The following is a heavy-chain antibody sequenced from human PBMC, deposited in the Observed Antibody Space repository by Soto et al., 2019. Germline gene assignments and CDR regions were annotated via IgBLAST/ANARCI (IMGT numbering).Heavy chain of an antibody. D-gene: IGHD2-15*01. CDR3: AKDGRHCSGGSCPQGH. V-gene: IGHV1-2*02. J-gene: IGHJ4*02. CDR2: INPISGGT. Sequence: ASVKVSCKTSGYTFTGHHIHWVRQAPGQGLEWMGWINPISGGTKYREKFQGRVSITRDKSSSTAYMELSSLTSDDSAVYYCAKDGRHCSGGSCPQGHWGQGTLVTVS. CDR1: GYTFTGHH.